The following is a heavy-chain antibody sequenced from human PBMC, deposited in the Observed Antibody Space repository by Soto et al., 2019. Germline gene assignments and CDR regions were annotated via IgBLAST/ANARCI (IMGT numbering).Heavy chain of an antibody. Sequence: GESLKISCKGSGYSFTSYWISWVRQMPGKGLEWMGRIDPSDSYSNYSPSFQGHVTISADKSISTAYLQWSSLKASDTAMYYCARRAGYGYGPSGYYYYYYGMDVWGRGTTVTVCS. V-gene: IGHV5-10-1*01. CDR3: ARRAGYGYGPSGYYYYYYGMDV. CDR2: IDPSDSYS. J-gene: IGHJ6*02. D-gene: IGHD5-18*01. CDR1: GYSFTSYW.